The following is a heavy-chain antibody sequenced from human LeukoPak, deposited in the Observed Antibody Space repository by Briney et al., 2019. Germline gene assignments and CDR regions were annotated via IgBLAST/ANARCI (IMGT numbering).Heavy chain of an antibody. Sequence: GGSLRLSCAASGFTFSSFAMHWVRQAPGEGLEWVAVISHDGGIKDYVDSVKGRFTISRDNSKNTLYLQVNSLRPEDTAVYYCAEGVEMATFPLFDYWGQGTLVTVSS. CDR3: AEGVEMATFPLFDY. J-gene: IGHJ4*02. D-gene: IGHD5-24*01. V-gene: IGHV3-30*18. CDR2: ISHDGGIK. CDR1: GFTFSSFA.